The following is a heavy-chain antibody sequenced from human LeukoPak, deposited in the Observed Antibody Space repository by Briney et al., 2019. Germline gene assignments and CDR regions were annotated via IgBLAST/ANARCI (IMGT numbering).Heavy chain of an antibody. CDR1: QFSLGAFA. V-gene: IGHV3-48*01. D-gene: IGHD1-26*01. CDR2: ISASSSAT. CDR3: ARGVGRVGGTFDL. Sequence: GGPLRLSWVSSQFSLGAFAMNWVRQAQGKGLRWISYISASSSATSYAESGKGRFSISRGTAKDSLYLQMNSLRAEDPAVYYCARGVGRVGGTFDLWGQGTLVSVS. J-gene: IGHJ4*02.